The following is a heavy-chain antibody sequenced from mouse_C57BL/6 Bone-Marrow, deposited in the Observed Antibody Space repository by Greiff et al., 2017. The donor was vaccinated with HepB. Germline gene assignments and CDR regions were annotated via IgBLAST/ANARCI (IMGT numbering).Heavy chain of an antibody. D-gene: IGHD1-1*01. CDR3: ASEFITTVVVNWYFDV. CDR1: GYTFTSYW. V-gene: IGHV1-72*01. CDR2: IDPNSGGT. Sequence: QVQLQQPGAELVKPGASVKLSCKASGYTFTSYWMHWVKQRPGLGLEWIGRIDPNSGGTKYNEKFKSKATLTVDKPSSTAYMQLSSLTSEDSAVYYCASEFITTVVVNWYFDVWGTGTTVTVSS. J-gene: IGHJ1*03.